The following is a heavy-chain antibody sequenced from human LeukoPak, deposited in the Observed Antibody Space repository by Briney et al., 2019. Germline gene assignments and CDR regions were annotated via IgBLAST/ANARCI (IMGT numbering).Heavy chain of an antibody. D-gene: IGHD6-6*01. CDR3: ARDHLAPYFASYSSSSGTFDC. J-gene: IGHJ4*02. V-gene: IGHV3-30-3*01. CDR1: GFTFSSYA. Sequence: GGSLRLSCAASGFTFSSYAMHWVRQAPGKGLEWVAVISYDGSNKYYADSVKGRFTISRDNAKNSVYLQMSSLRAEDTAVYYCARDHLAPYFASYSSSSGTFDCWGQGTLVTVSS. CDR2: ISYDGSNK.